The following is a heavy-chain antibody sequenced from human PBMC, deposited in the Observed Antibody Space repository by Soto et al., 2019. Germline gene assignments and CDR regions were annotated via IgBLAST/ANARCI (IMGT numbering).Heavy chain of an antibody. Sequence: PGGALRLSCAASGFTFSSYGMHWVRQAPGKGLEWVAVIWYDGSNKYYADSVKGRFTISRDNSKNTLYLQMNSLRAEDTAVYYCARDPPGYSSGWYDYWGQGTLVTVSS. CDR2: IWYDGSNK. CDR1: GFTFSSYG. J-gene: IGHJ4*02. D-gene: IGHD6-19*01. CDR3: ARDPPGYSSGWYDY. V-gene: IGHV3-33*01.